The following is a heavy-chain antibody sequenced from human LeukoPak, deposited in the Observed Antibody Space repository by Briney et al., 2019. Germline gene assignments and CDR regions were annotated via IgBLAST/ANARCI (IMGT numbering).Heavy chain of an antibody. V-gene: IGHV3-23*01. D-gene: IGHD3-3*01. CDR1: GFTFSSYA. J-gene: IGHJ4*02. CDR3: AKDYDFWSGYSDY. Sequence: GGSLRLSCAASGFTFSSYAMSWVRQAPGKGLEWVSAISGSGGSTYYADSVKGRFTVSRDNSKNTLYLQMNSLRAEDTAVYYCAKDYDFWSGYSDYWGQGTLVTVSS. CDR2: ISGSGGST.